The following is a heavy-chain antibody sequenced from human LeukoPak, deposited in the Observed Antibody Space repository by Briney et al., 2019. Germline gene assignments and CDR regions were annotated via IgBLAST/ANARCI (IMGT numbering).Heavy chain of an antibody. CDR3: ARGYDSSGYYGVDFDY. CDR2: IYHSGST. D-gene: IGHD3-22*01. Sequence: SETLSLTCTVSGYSISSGYYWGWIRQPPGKGLEWIGSIYHSGSTYYNPSLKSRVTISVDTSKNQFSLKLSSVTAADTAVYYCARGYDSSGYYGVDFDYWGQGTLVTVSS. V-gene: IGHV4-38-2*02. J-gene: IGHJ4*02. CDR1: GYSISSGYY.